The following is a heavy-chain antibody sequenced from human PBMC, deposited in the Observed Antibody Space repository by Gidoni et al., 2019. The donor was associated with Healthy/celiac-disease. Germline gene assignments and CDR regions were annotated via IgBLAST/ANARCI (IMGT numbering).Heavy chain of an antibody. D-gene: IGHD4-17*01. Sequence: QVHLQESGPGLLNPSGTLSLTCVVSGGSISSNNWWSWVRQPPGKGLEWIGEIYQSGSTNYNPSLKSRVTISVDKSKNQFSLKLSSVTAADTAVYYCARVRTVTLDFDIWGQGTMVTVSS. CDR3: ARVRTVTLDFDI. CDR1: GGSISSNNW. V-gene: IGHV4-4*02. J-gene: IGHJ3*02. CDR2: IYQSGST.